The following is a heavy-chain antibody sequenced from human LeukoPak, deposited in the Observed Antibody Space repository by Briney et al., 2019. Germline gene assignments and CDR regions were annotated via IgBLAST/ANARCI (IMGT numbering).Heavy chain of an antibody. J-gene: IGHJ4*02. Sequence: APVKVSCKASGYTFTSYDFNWMRQATGQRPEWMGWMSPNSGDTGYAQKFQDRVTMTRNTSISTAYMELSSLRSDDTAVYYCARGPPNWGYDYWGPGTLVTVSS. CDR3: ARGPPNWGYDY. D-gene: IGHD7-27*01. CDR1: GYTFTSYD. CDR2: MSPNSGDT. V-gene: IGHV1-8*01.